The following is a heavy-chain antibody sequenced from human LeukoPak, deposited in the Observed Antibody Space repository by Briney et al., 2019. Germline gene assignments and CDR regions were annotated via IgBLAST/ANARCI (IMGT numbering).Heavy chain of an antibody. J-gene: IGHJ4*02. V-gene: IGHV4-34*01. Sequence: SETLPLTCAVYGGSFSAYYWSWIRQPPGKGLEWIGEVNHSGSVHYNPSLKRRVTISLDTSKDQFSLKLSSVTAADTAVYYCARASYSYDTSGWVPFDYWGQGTLVTVSS. CDR1: GGSFSAYY. D-gene: IGHD3-22*01. CDR3: ARASYSYDTSGWVPFDY. CDR2: VNHSGSV.